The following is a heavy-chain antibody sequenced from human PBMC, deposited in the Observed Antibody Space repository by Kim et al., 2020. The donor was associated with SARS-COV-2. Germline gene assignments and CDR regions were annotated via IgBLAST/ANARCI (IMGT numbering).Heavy chain of an antibody. CDR1: GFTFSSYE. D-gene: IGHD2-15*01. V-gene: IGHV3-48*03. Sequence: GGSLRLSCAASGFTFSSYEMNWVRQAPGKGLEWVSYISSSGSTIYYADSVKGRFTISRDNAKNSLYLQMNSLRAEDTAVYYCARIYSLASFIDYWGQGTLVTVSS. CDR2: ISSSGSTI. J-gene: IGHJ4*02. CDR3: ARIYSLASFIDY.